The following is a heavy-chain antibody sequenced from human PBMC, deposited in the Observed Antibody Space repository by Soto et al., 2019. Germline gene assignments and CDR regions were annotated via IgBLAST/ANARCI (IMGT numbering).Heavy chain of an antibody. D-gene: IGHD2-21*02. CDR2: IYYSGST. J-gene: IGHJ3*02. Sequence: PSETLSLTCTVSGGSISSGGYYWSWIRQHPGKGLEWIGYIYYSGSTYYNPSLKSRVTISVDTSKNQFSLKLSSVTAADTAVYYCARTCGGDCYDAFDIWGQGTMVTVSS. CDR3: ARTCGGDCYDAFDI. V-gene: IGHV4-31*03. CDR1: GGSISSGGYY.